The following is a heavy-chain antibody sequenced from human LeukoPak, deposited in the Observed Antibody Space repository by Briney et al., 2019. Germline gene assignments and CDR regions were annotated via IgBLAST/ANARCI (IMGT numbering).Heavy chain of an antibody. Sequence: VASVKVSCKASGYTFTGYYLHWVRPAPGQGLEWMGWIYPNGGGTNYEQKFQGRVTMTTDTSISTAYMELSRLRSDDKAAYYCARVVISFDAFDIWGQGTMLTVSS. D-gene: IGHD3-22*01. V-gene: IGHV1-2*02. J-gene: IGHJ3*02. CDR2: IYPNGGGT. CDR1: GYTFTGYY. CDR3: ARVVISFDAFDI.